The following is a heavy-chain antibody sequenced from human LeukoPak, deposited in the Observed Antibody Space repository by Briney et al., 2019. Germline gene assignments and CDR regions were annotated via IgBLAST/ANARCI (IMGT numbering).Heavy chain of an antibody. CDR3: ATDGGGRWNYDY. CDR2: FDPEDGET. Sequence: ASVKASCKVSGYTLTELSMHWVRQAPGKGLEWMGGFDPEDGETIYAKKFQGRVTMTEDTSTDTAYMELSSLRSEDMAVYYCATDGGGRWNYDYWGQGTLVTVSS. J-gene: IGHJ4*02. CDR1: GYTLTELS. V-gene: IGHV1-24*01. D-gene: IGHD1-7*01.